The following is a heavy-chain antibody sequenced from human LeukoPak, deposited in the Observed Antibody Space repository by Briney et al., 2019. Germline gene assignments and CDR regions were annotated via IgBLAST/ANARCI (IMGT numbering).Heavy chain of an antibody. CDR2: IYYSGST. CDR3: ARVRSDYDFWRGFTVPYYMDV. D-gene: IGHD3-3*01. Sequence: SETLSLTCTVSGGSISSYYWSWIRQPPGKGLEWIGYIYYSGSTNYNPSLKSRVTISVDTSKNQFSLKLSSVTAADTAVYYCARVRSDYDFWRGFTVPYYMDVWGKGTTVIVSS. CDR1: GGSISSYY. V-gene: IGHV4-59*01. J-gene: IGHJ6*03.